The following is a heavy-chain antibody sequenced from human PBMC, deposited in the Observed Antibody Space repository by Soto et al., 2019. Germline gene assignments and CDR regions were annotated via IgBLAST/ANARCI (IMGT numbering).Heavy chain of an antibody. CDR3: ARGRGAYYYGSGMLSYYYYYMDV. CDR1: GGSFSGYY. J-gene: IGHJ6*03. CDR2: INHSGST. Sequence: SETLSLTCAVYGGSFSGYYWSWIRQPPGKGLEWIGEINHSGSTNYNPSLKSRVTISVDTSKNQFSLTLSSVTAADTAVYYCARGRGAYYYGSGMLSYYYYYMDVWGKGTTVTVSS. D-gene: IGHD3-10*01. V-gene: IGHV4-34*01.